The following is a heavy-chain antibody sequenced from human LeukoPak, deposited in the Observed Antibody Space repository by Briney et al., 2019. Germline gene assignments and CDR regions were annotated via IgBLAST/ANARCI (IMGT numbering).Heavy chain of an antibody. J-gene: IGHJ3*02. Sequence: GGSLRLSCAASGFGLSNYGMHWVRQAPGKGLEWVAVMWYDGSNKDYADSVKGRFTISRDNSKSTLYLQMNSLRAEDTAVYYCARVRGGVIPDAFDIWGQGTRVTVSS. V-gene: IGHV3-33*01. D-gene: IGHD3-10*01. CDR1: GFGLSNYG. CDR3: ARVRGGVIPDAFDI. CDR2: MWYDGSNK.